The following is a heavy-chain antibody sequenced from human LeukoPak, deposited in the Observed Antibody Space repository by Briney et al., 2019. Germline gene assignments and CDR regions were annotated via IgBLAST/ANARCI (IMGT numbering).Heavy chain of an antibody. Sequence: SETLSLTCTVSGDPISGFYWSWIRQPPGKGLEWIGYIYYSGSTNYNPSLKSRVTISVDTSKNQFSLKLSSVTAADTAVYYCARGEVVVVPAATYYYYYGMDVWGRGTTVTVSS. V-gene: IGHV4-59*12. J-gene: IGHJ6*02. CDR2: IYYSGST. D-gene: IGHD2-2*01. CDR1: GDPISGFY. CDR3: ARGEVVVVPAATYYYYYGMDV.